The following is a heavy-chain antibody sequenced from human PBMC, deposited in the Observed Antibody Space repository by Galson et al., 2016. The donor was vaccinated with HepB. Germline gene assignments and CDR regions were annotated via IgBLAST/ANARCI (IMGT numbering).Heavy chain of an antibody. CDR2: IYYLGNT. V-gene: IGHV4-39*01. CDR3: VRHGDWFGELSGWIDS. Sequence: ETLSLTCTVSGGSISSTDYYWAWIRQPPGQGLEWIGSIYYLGNTYYNDSVKSRASISVDTSKNHFSLKVNSLTAADTALYFCVRHGDWFGELSGWIDSWGQGTLVTVSS. D-gene: IGHD3-10*01. J-gene: IGHJ5*01. CDR1: GGSISSTDYY.